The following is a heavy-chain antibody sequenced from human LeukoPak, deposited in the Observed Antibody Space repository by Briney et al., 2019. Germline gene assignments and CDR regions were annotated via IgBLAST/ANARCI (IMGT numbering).Heavy chain of an antibody. D-gene: IGHD6-13*01. CDR1: WYRFISYW. CDR2: IYPADSDT. V-gene: IGHV5-51*01. Sequence: GGALEISLNGSWYRFISYWIGWVRPLPGKGLEWIWIIYPADSDTRYSPSFQGQVTISADKSISTAYLQWSSLKASDSAMYYCARPGSSSWLDYWGQGTLVTVSS. CDR3: ARPGSSSWLDY. J-gene: IGHJ4*02.